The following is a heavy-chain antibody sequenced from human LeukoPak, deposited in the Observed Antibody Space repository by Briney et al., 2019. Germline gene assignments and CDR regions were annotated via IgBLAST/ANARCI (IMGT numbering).Heavy chain of an antibody. CDR1: GFTFDDYG. J-gene: IGHJ4*02. V-gene: IGHV3-23*01. CDR3: AKDQHGVVVVVAATGYDY. CDR2: ISGSGGST. Sequence: GGSLRLSCAASGFTFDDYGMSWVRQAPGKGLEWVSAISGSGGSTYYADSVKGRFTISRDNSKNTLYLQMNSLRAEDTAVYYCAKDQHGVVVVVAATGYDYWGQGTLVTVSS. D-gene: IGHD2-15*01.